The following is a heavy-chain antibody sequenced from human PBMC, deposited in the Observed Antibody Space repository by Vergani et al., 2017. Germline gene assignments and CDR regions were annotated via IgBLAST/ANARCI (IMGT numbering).Heavy chain of an antibody. CDR1: GGTFSSYA. Sequence: QVQLVQSGAEVKKPGSSVKVSCKASGGTFSSYAISWVRQAPGQWLEWMGGIIPIFGTANYAQKFQGRVTITADESTSTAYMELSSLRSEDTAVYYCARDRLAAAGTPLDYWGQGTLVTVSS. V-gene: IGHV1-69*01. J-gene: IGHJ4*02. D-gene: IGHD6-13*01. CDR3: ARDRLAAAGTPLDY. CDR2: IIPIFGTA.